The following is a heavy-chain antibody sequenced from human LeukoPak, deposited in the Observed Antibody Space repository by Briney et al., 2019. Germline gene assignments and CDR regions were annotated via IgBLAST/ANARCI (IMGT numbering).Heavy chain of an antibody. CDR3: ARVPAADYYYYHYVDV. CDR2: IKQDGSEK. J-gene: IGHJ6*03. V-gene: IGHV3-7*01. Sequence: GGTLTLSCAASGFTFSSYWMRWVRQAPGKGREWVANIKQDGSEKYYVDSVKGRFTISRDTTKNSLYLQMNSLRAEDTAVYYCARVPAADYYYYHYVDVWGKGTTVTVSS. D-gene: IGHD2-2*01. CDR1: GFTFSSYW.